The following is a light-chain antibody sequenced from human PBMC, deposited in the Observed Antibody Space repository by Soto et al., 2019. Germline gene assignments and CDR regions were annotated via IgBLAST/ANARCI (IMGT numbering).Light chain of an antibody. CDR2: EVS. CDR3: SSYRSSSTLWV. CDR1: SSDVGGHNY. Sequence: QSVLTQPASVSGSPGQSITISCTGTSSDVGGHNYVSWYQQYPGKAPKLLLYEVSNRPSGVSNRFSGSKSGSTASLTISGLQAEDEADYYCSSYRSSSTLWVFGGGTKVTVL. V-gene: IGLV2-14*01. J-gene: IGLJ3*02.